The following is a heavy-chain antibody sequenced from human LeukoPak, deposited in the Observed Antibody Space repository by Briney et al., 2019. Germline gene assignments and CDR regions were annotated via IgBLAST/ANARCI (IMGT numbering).Heavy chain of an antibody. J-gene: IGHJ4*02. V-gene: IGHV4-39*07. CDR1: GGSISSSSYY. CDR3: ARVSPEGDYGGY. D-gene: IGHD4-23*01. CDR2: IYYSGST. Sequence: PSETLSLTCTVSGGSISSSSYYWGWIRQPPGKGLEWIGSIYYSGSTYYNPSLKSRVTISVDTSKNQFSLKLSSVTAADTAVYYCARVSPEGDYGGYWGQGTLVTVSS.